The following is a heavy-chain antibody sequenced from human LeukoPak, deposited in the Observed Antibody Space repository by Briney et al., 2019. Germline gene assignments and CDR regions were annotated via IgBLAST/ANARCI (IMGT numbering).Heavy chain of an antibody. V-gene: IGHV4-59*01. Sequence: SETLSLTCTVSGNSFGNYYWSWIRQPPGKGLEWIGYIYYSGSTNYNPSLKSRVTISVDTSKNQFSLKLSSVTAADTAVYYCARSVEGYCSGGSCYSYYYYMDVWGKGTTVTVSS. CDR1: GNSFGNYY. CDR2: IYYSGST. D-gene: IGHD2-15*01. CDR3: ARSVEGYCSGGSCYSYYYYMDV. J-gene: IGHJ6*03.